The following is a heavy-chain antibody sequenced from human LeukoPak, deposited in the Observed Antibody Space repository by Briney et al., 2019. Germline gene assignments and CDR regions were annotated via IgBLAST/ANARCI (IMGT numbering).Heavy chain of an antibody. CDR3: ARDYYDGSGYPNTPCGY. Sequence: PGGSLRLSCAASGFTFDDYGMSWVRQAPGKGLEWVSGINWNGGSTGYADSVKGRFTISRDNAKNSLYLQMNSLRAEDTALYYCARDYYDGSGYPNTPCGYWGQGTLVTVSS. J-gene: IGHJ4*02. V-gene: IGHV3-20*04. CDR1: GFTFDDYG. CDR2: INWNGGST. D-gene: IGHD3-22*01.